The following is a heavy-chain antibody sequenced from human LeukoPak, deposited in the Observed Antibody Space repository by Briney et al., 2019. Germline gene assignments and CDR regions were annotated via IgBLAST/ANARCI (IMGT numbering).Heavy chain of an antibody. V-gene: IGHV3-48*03. D-gene: IGHD2-15*01. CDR3: AKYCSGGSCYAAFDY. CDR2: ISSGGSTV. J-gene: IGHJ4*02. CDR1: GFTFSSYE. Sequence: GGSLRLSCAASGFTFSSYEMNWVRQAPGKGLEWVSYISSGGSTVYYADSVKGRFTISRDSSKNTLYLQMNSLRAEDTAVYYCAKYCSGGSCYAAFDYWGQGTLVTVSS.